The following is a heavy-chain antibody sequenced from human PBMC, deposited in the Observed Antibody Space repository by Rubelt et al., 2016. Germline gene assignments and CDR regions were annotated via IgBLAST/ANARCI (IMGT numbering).Heavy chain of an antibody. V-gene: IGHV1-18*01. Sequence: QVQLVQSGAEVKKPGSSVKVSCKASGGTFSSYAISWVRQAPGQGLEWMGWISAYNGNTNYAQKLQGRVTMTTETSTSTADMELRSLRSDDTAVYYCARSHYDFSGDAFDIWGQGTMATVSS. J-gene: IGHJ3*02. CDR3: ARSHYDFSGDAFDI. CDR1: GGTFSSYA. CDR2: ISAYNGNT. D-gene: IGHD3-3*01.